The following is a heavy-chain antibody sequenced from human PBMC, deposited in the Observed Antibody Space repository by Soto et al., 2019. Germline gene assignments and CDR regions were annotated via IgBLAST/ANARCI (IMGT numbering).Heavy chain of an antibody. J-gene: IGHJ4*02. Sequence: QVHLQESGPGLVKPSQTLSLTCSVSGDSMTTICYYWSWVRQHPGKGLEWIGYIYHTGSTYYNPSLKSRVTISLDTSKQQLSLNLTSVTAADTAVYYCSRLRDTYFFDSWGQGTLVTVSS. CDR1: GDSMTTICYY. V-gene: IGHV4-31*03. CDR3: SRLRDTYFFDS. D-gene: IGHD3-10*01. CDR2: IYHTGST.